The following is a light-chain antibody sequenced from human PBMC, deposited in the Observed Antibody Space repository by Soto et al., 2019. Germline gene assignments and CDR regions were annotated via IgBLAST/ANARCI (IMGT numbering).Light chain of an antibody. J-gene: IGKJ1*01. Sequence: EIVMTQSPATLSVSPGERATLSCRASQSVSNNLAWYQQTPGQPPRLLIYRASTIATDIPARFSGSGSGTEFTLTISSLQSEDFAVYYCQHYNNWPPWTFGQGTKVEIK. CDR2: RAS. V-gene: IGKV3-15*01. CDR1: QSVSNN. CDR3: QHYNNWPPWT.